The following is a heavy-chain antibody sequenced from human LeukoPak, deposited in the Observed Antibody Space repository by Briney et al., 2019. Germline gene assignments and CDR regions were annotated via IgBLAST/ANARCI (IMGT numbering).Heavy chain of an antibody. Sequence: SETLSLTCTVSGGPISSYYWSWIRQPPGKGLEWIGYIYYSGSTNYNPSLKSRVTISVDTSKNQFSLKLSSVTAADTAVYYCASGYYDSSGYYSDYWGQGTLVTVSS. CDR1: GGPISSYY. J-gene: IGHJ4*02. V-gene: IGHV4-59*01. D-gene: IGHD3-22*01. CDR3: ASGYYDSSGYYSDY. CDR2: IYYSGST.